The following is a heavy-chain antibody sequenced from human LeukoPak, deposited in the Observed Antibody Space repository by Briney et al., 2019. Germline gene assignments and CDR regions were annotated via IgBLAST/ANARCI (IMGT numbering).Heavy chain of an antibody. CDR3: AKGRYYDSSGSPFDY. D-gene: IGHD3-22*01. J-gene: IGHJ4*02. V-gene: IGHV3-23*01. CDR2: ISGSGGST. CDR1: GFTFSSYA. Sequence: GGSLRLSCAASGFTFSSYAMSWVRQAPGKGLEWVSAISGSGGSTYYADSVKGRFTISRDNSKNTLYLQMNSLRAEDTAVYYCAKGRYYDSSGSPFDYWGQGTLVTVSS.